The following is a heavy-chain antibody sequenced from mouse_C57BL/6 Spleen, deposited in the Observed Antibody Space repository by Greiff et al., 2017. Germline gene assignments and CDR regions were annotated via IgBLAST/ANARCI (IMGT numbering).Heavy chain of an antibody. Sequence: QVQLQQPGADLVKPGASVKLSCKASGYTFTSYWIHWVRQRPGQGLEWIGMIHPNSGSTNYNEKFKSKAAVTVGKSSSTAYMQLSSLTSEDSAVYYCARSYYGNYVWFAYWGQGTLVTVSA. CDR2: IHPNSGST. CDR1: GYTFTSYW. CDR3: ARSYYGNYVWFAY. V-gene: IGHV1-64*01. D-gene: IGHD2-1*01. J-gene: IGHJ3*01.